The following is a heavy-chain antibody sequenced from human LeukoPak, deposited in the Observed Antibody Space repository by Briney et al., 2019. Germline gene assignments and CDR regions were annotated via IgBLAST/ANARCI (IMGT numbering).Heavy chain of an antibody. CDR2: IYTSGST. Sequence: PSETLSLTCTVSGGSISSGSYYWSWIRQPAGKGLEWIGRIYTSGSTNYNPSLKSRVTISVDTSKNQFSLKLSSVTAADTAVYYCAREVGRGGGYFDYWGQGTLVTVSS. V-gene: IGHV4-61*02. CDR1: GGSISSGSYY. J-gene: IGHJ4*02. CDR3: AREVGRGGGYFDY. D-gene: IGHD2-15*01.